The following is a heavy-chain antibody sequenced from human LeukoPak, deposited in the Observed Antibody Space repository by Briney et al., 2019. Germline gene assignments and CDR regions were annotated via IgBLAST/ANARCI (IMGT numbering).Heavy chain of an antibody. J-gene: IGHJ4*02. V-gene: IGHV3-33*01. CDR3: ARVAYYYDSSGYYGH. CDR1: GFTFSSYG. CDR2: IWYDGSNK. D-gene: IGHD3-22*01. Sequence: GGSLSLSCAASGFTFSSYGMHWVRQAPGKGLEWVAVIWYDGSNKYYADSVKGRFTISRDNSKNTLYLQMNSLRAEDTAVYYCARVAYYYDSSGYYGHWGQGTLVTVSS.